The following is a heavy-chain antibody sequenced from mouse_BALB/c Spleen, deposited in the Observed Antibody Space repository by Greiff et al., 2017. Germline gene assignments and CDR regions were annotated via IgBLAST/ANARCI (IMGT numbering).Heavy chain of an antibody. Sequence: EVQRVESGGGLVKPGGSLKLSCAASGFTFSDYYMYWVRQTPEKRLEWVATISDGGSYTYYTDSVKGRFTISRDNAKNNLYLQMSSLKSEDTAMYYCARESSLYAMDYWGQGTSVTVSS. J-gene: IGHJ4*01. CDR1: GFTFSDYY. CDR3: ARESSLYAMDY. D-gene: IGHD1-3*01. CDR2: ISDGGSYT. V-gene: IGHV5-4*02.